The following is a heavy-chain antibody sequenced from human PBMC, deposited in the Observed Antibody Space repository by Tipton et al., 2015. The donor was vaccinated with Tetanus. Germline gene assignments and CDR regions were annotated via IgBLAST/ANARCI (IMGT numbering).Heavy chain of an antibody. V-gene: IGHV3-30-3*01. CDR1: GFTFSSYA. J-gene: IGHJ3*02. CDR3: ARGHSGSYAFDI. D-gene: IGHD1-26*01. CDR2: ISYDGGNK. Sequence: SLRLSCAASGFTFSSYAMHWVRQAPGKGLEWVAVISYDGGNKYYADSVKGRFTISRDNSKNTLYLQMNSLRAEDTAVYYCARGHSGSYAFDIWGQGTMVTVSS.